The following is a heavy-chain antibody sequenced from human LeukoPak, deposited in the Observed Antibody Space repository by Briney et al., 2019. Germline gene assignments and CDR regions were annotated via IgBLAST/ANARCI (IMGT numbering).Heavy chain of an antibody. J-gene: IGHJ6*02. Sequence: ASVKVSCKASGYTFTSYGISWVRQAPGQGLEWMGWISGYNGNTNCAQKFQGRLTMTTDTSTSTAYMELRSLRSDDTAVYYCARAPGNLGIYHYGVDVWGQGTTVTVSS. CDR3: ARAPGNLGIYHYGVDV. CDR1: GYTFTSYG. V-gene: IGHV1-18*01. D-gene: IGHD7-27*01. CDR2: ISGYNGNT.